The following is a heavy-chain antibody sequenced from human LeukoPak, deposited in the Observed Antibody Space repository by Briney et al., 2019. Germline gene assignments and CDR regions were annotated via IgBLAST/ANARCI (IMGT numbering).Heavy chain of an antibody. J-gene: IGHJ4*02. CDR1: GFTFSSYW. V-gene: IGHV3-7*01. D-gene: IGHD2-2*01. CDR3: ARGSYQFDY. CDR2: TKQDGSEK. Sequence: GGSLRLSCAASGFTFSSYWMTWVRQAPGKGLEWVAKTKQDGSEKYYVDSVKGRFTISRDNAKNSLYLQMSSLRAEDTAGYYCARGSYQFDYWGQGTLVTVSS.